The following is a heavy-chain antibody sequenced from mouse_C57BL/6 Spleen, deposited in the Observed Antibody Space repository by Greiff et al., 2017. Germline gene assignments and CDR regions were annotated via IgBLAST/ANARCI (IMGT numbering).Heavy chain of an antibody. V-gene: IGHV1-76*01. J-gene: IGHJ2*01. CDR2: IYPGSGNT. CDR1: GYTFTDYY. D-gene: IGHD1-1*01. CDR3: AMPYYYGSSHYLDY. Sequence: QVQLQQSGAELVRPGASVKLSCKASGYTFTDYYINWLKQRPGQGLEWIARIYPGSGNTYYNEKFKGKATLTAEKSSSTAYMQLSSLTSEDSAVYFCAMPYYYGSSHYLDYWGQGTTLTVSS.